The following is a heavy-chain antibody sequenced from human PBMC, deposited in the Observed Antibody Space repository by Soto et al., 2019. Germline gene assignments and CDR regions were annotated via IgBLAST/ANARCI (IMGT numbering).Heavy chain of an antibody. D-gene: IGHD5-12*01. J-gene: IGHJ4*02. CDR2: IYHSGST. Sequence: SETLSLTCAVSGGSISSSNWWSWVRQPPGKGLEWIGEIYHSGSTNYNPSLKSRVTISVDTSKNQFSLKLSSVTAADTAVYYCARGLQGDGYNSDYWGQGTLVTVSS. V-gene: IGHV4-4*02. CDR1: GGSISSSNW. CDR3: ARGLQGDGYNSDY.